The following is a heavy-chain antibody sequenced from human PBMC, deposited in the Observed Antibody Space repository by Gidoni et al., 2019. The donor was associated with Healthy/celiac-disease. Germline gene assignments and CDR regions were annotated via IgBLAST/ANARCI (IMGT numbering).Heavy chain of an antibody. CDR2: INRDGSST. J-gene: IGHJ4*02. D-gene: IGHD6-13*01. CDR3: ARERYSSRNRWGKSLDY. CDR1: GFTFSSYW. Sequence: EVQLVESGGGLVQPGGSLRLSCAASGFTFSSYWMHWVRQAPGKGLVWVSRINRDGSSTSYPDSVKGRFTISRDNAKNTLYLQMNSLRAEDTAVYYCARERYSSRNRWGKSLDYWGQGTLVTVSS. V-gene: IGHV3-74*01.